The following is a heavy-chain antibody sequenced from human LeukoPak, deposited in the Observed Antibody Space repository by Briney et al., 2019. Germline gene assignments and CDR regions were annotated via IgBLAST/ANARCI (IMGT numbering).Heavy chain of an antibody. J-gene: IGHJ4*02. CDR1: GFTFSSYG. CDR3: ARGYDSSGWAY. CDR2: IKQDGSEK. D-gene: IGHD3-22*01. Sequence: GGSLRLSCAASGFTFSSYGMSWVRQAPGKGLEWVANIKQDGSEKYYVDSVKGRFTIPRDNAKNSLYLQMSSLRAEDTAVYYCARGYDSSGWAYWGQGTLVTVSS. V-gene: IGHV3-7*01.